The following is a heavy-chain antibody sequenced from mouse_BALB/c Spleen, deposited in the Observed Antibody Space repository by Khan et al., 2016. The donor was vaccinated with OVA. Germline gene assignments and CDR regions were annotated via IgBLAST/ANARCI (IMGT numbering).Heavy chain of an antibody. V-gene: IGHV3-2*02. CDR1: GYSITSDYA. CDR2: ISYSGNT. D-gene: IGHD1-1*01. Sequence: EVQVVESGPGLVKPSQSLSLTCTVTGYSITSDYAWNWIRQFPGNKLEWMGYISYSGNTKYNPSLKSRISITRDTSKHQFFLQLNSVTIEATATYYGARIYGGDFDYWGQGTTLTVSS. J-gene: IGHJ2*01. CDR3: ARIYGGDFDY.